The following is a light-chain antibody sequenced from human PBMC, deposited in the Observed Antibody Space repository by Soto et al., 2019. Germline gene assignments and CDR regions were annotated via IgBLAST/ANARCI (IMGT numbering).Light chain of an antibody. J-gene: IGKJ4*01. V-gene: IGKV3-11*01. Sequence: EIVLTQSPATLSLSPGERATLSCRASQSVSSSLAWYQQKPGQAPRLLIYDASNRASGIPARFSGRGSGTDVTLTISSLEPEDFAVYYCQQRSNWPRLTFGGGTKVEIK. CDR3: QQRSNWPRLT. CDR2: DAS. CDR1: QSVSSS.